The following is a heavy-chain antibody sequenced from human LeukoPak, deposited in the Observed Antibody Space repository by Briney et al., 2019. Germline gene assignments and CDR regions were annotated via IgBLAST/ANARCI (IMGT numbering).Heavy chain of an antibody. J-gene: IGHJ4*02. V-gene: IGHV3-30-3*01. CDR3: AREGGSSRNSDY. CDR1: GFTFSRYT. CDR2: ISYDGSNTYDGSNK. Sequence: GGSLRLSCAASGFTFSRYTMHWVRQAPGKGLEWVAIISYDGSNTYDGSNKYYADSVKGRFTISRDNSKNTLFLQMDSLRAEDTAVYYCAREGGSSRNSDYWGQGTLVTVSS. D-gene: IGHD6-13*01.